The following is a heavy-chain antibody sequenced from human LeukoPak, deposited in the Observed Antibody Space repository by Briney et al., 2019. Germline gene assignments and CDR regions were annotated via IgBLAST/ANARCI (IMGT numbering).Heavy chain of an antibody. J-gene: IGHJ4*02. V-gene: IGHV3-23*01. D-gene: IGHD6-19*01. CDR2: ISGSGVST. Sequence: GGSLRLSCAASGFTFSSSAMSWVRQAPGKGLEWVSGISGSGVSTYYADSVKGRFTISRDNSKNTLFLQVNSLRAEDTAVYYCTKRLVRHFDYWGQGTLVTVSS. CDR3: TKRLVRHFDY. CDR1: GFTFSSSA.